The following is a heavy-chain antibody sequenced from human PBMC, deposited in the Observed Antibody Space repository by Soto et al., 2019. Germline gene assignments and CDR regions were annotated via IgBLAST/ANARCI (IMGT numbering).Heavy chain of an antibody. J-gene: IGHJ4*02. D-gene: IGHD6-6*01. Sequence: EVQLVESGGGLVQPGGSLRLSCAASGFTFSSYSMNWVRQAPGKGLEWVSYISSSSSTIYYADSVKGRFTISRDNAKNSLYLQMNSLRDEGTAVYYCARDVGEYSSSSPTFDYWGQGTLVTVSS. CDR2: ISSSSSTI. CDR1: GFTFSSYS. V-gene: IGHV3-48*02. CDR3: ARDVGEYSSSSPTFDY.